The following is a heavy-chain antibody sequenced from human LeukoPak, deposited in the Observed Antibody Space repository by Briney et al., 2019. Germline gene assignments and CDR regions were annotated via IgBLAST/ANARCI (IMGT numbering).Heavy chain of an antibody. V-gene: IGHV3-53*01. D-gene: IGHD6-19*01. CDR2: IYSDGNT. Sequence: QSGGSLRLSCAVSGFTVSSIYMTWVRQAPGKGLEWVSSIYSDGNTYYADTVKGRFTLSRDSSRNTLYLQMNDLRVEDTAVYYCPGDTHSSSWYDHWGQGTLVTVSS. CDR3: PGDTHSSSWYDH. J-gene: IGHJ5*02. CDR1: GFTVSSIY.